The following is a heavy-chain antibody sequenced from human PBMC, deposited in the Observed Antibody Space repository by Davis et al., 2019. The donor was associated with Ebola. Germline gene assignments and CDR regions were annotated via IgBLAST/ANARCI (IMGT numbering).Heavy chain of an antibody. Sequence: MPGGSLRLSCSVSGGSISDYYWNWIRQPAGKGLEWIGRVYASGTINYNPSLTSRVTISLDTSKNQFSLTLTSVTAADTGVYYCARWGSLAGDYCYGMDVWGQGTAVTVSS. CDR2: VYASGTI. V-gene: IGHV4-4*07. J-gene: IGHJ6*02. CDR3: ARWGSLAGDYCYGMDV. CDR1: GGSISDYY. D-gene: IGHD6-19*01.